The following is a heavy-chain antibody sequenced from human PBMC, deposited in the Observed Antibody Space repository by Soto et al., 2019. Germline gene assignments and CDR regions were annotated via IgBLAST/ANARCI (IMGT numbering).Heavy chain of an antibody. J-gene: IGHJ5*02. Sequence: SETLSLTCAVSLYSVFDGYQWGWVRQPPGKGLEWIGSIYQSGNTYYNPSLKSRVTISVDTSKNQFSLNLRSVTAADTAVYYCERVDATDWFDPWGQGTPVTVSS. CDR2: IYQSGNT. D-gene: IGHD6-25*01. CDR3: ERVDATDWFDP. CDR1: LYSVFDGYQ. V-gene: IGHV4-38-2*01.